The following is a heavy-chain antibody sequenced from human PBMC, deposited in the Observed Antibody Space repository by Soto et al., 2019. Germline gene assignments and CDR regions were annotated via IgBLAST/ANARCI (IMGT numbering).Heavy chain of an antibody. CDR2: IYYSGST. V-gene: IGHV4-39*01. CDR1: GGSISSNNYY. CDR3: ASSISAAGNSTYFDY. J-gene: IGHJ4*02. Sequence: PSETLSLTCTVSGGSISSNNYYWGWIRQPPGKGLEWIGSIYYSGSTYYNPSLKSRVTISVDTSKNQFSLKLSSVTAADTAVYYCASSISAAGNSTYFDYWGQGTLVTVSS. D-gene: IGHD6-13*01.